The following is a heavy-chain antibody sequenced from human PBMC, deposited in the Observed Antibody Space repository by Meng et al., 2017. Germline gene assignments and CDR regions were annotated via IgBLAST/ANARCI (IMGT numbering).Heavy chain of an antibody. CDR1: GGSISSSNG. V-gene: IGHV4-4*02. J-gene: IGHJ4*02. Sequence: QGSGPGRWKPSGTLSLPGVVSGGSISSSNGWSWFRQPPGKGLGWIGEIYHSGSSNYNPSLKSRVTISVDKSKNQFSLKLSSVTAADTAVYYCARAGVGYYDSSGPYSYWGQGTLVTVSS. CDR3: ARAGVGYYDSSGPYSY. D-gene: IGHD3-22*01. CDR2: IYHSGSS.